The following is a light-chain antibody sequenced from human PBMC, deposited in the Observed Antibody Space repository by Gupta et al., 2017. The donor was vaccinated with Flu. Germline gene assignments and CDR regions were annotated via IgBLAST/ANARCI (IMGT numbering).Light chain of an antibody. Sequence: IPISCTGSSRDLVCYHYFSCYPPHPATDPHLLIYEVNTRPSGVSNRVSSSTSCTTASSLTFVLQYEDEAGDYCSSSNTTTTLWVFGGGTKLTVL. CDR1: SRDLVCYHY. J-gene: IGLJ3*02. CDR2: EVN. V-gene: IGLV2-14*03. CDR3: SSSNTTTTLWV.